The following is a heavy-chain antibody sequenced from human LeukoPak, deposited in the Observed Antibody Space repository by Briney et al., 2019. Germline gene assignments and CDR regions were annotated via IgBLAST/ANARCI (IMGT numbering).Heavy chain of an antibody. D-gene: IGHD2-15*01. Sequence: PGGSLRLSCAASGLTFSSHEMNWVRQAPGKGLEWVSYISSSGSIIYYADSVKGRFTISRDNAKSSLFLQMNSLRAEDTAVYYCARATLAFDYWGQGTLVTVSS. J-gene: IGHJ4*02. CDR2: ISSSGSII. V-gene: IGHV3-48*03. CDR3: ARATLAFDY. CDR1: GLTFSSHE.